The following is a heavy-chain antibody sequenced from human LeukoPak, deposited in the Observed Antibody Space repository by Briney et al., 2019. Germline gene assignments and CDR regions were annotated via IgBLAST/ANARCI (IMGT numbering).Heavy chain of an antibody. CDR2: IYSGGST. V-gene: IGHV3-66*02. J-gene: IGHJ4*02. Sequence: GGSLRLSCAASGFTVSSNYMSWVRQAPGKGLEWVSVIYSGGSTYYADSVKGRFTISGDNSKNTLYLQMNSLRAEDTAVYYCATQNYCSGGSCYSIYFDYWGQGTLVTVSS. CDR1: GFTVSSNY. D-gene: IGHD2-15*01. CDR3: ATQNYCSGGSCYSIYFDY.